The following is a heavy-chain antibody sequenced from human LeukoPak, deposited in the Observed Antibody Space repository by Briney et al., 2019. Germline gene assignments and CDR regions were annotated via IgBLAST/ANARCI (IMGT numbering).Heavy chain of an antibody. J-gene: IGHJ4*02. D-gene: IGHD3-16*01. V-gene: IGHV1-69*04. CDR2: IIPILGIA. CDR3: ARVGGGAGRPFDY. CDR1: GGTFSSYA. Sequence: SVKVSCKASGGTFSSYAISWVRQAPGQGLEWMGRIIPILGIANYAQKFQGRVTITADKSTGTAYMELSSLRSEDTAVYYCARVGGGAGRPFDYWGQGTLVTVSS.